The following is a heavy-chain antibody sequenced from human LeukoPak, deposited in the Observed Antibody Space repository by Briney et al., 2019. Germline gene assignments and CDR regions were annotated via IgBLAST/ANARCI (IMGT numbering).Heavy chain of an antibody. V-gene: IGHV4-31*03. CDR3: ARAVTNYDFWSGYYMAPYYFDY. J-gene: IGHJ4*02. D-gene: IGHD3-3*01. CDR1: GGSISSGGYY. Sequence: SETLSLTCTVSGGSISSGGYYWSWIRQHPGKGLEWIGYIYYSGSTYYNPSLKSRVTISVDTSKNQFSLKLGSVTAADTAVYYCARAVTNYDFWSGYYMAPYYFDYWGQGTLVTVSS. CDR2: IYYSGST.